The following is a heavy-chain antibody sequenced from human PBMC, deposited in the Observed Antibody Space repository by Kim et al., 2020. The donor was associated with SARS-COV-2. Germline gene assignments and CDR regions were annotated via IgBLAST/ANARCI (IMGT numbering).Heavy chain of an antibody. D-gene: IGHD2-21*02. CDR2: IHYSGRT. V-gene: IGHV4-30-4*01. Sequence: SETLSLTCTVSGGSIRSDNHYWSWIRQSPGTGLEWIGYIHYSGRTYYNSSIKGRATLSVDTSRNQFSLKLSSVSAADMAVYYCDREVRKVTETDAFDIWGQGTMVTVSS. CDR3: DREVRKVTETDAFDI. CDR1: GGSIRSDNHY. J-gene: IGHJ3*02.